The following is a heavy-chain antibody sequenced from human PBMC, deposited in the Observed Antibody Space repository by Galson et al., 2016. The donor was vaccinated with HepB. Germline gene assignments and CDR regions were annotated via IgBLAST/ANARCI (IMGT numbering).Heavy chain of an antibody. CDR3: AFGDYAVAYYFDS. J-gene: IGHJ4*02. D-gene: IGHD2-2*01. CDR1: SGSISRSGYY. V-gene: IGHV4-39*01. Sequence: SETLSLTCSVSSGSISRSGYYWGWIRQPPGKGLEWIASVHHSGTTHYNPSLKSRVTVSVDTSRNPPSLKLTSVTAADTAVYFCAFGDYAVAYYFDSWGQGTLVTVSA. CDR2: VHHSGTT.